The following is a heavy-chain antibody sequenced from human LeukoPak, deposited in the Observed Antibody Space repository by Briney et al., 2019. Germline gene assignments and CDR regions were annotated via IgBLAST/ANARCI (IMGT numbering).Heavy chain of an antibody. CDR3: VSRDHSSGFDD. CDR2: ISASGRTN. Sequence: SGGSLRLSCDASEFIFSDYDMNWVRQAPGKGLEWVAHISASGRTNYYADAVKGRFTISRDNAKNSLYLQMNSLRAEDTAVYYCVSRDHSSGFDDWGQGTLVTVSS. V-gene: IGHV3-48*03. J-gene: IGHJ4*02. CDR1: EFIFSDYD. D-gene: IGHD3-22*01.